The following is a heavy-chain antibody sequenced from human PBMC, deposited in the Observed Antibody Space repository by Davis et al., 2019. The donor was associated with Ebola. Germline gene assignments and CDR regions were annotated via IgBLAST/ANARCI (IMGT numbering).Heavy chain of an antibody. CDR1: GYSFTSDG. Sequence: AASVKVSCKASGYSFTSDGISWVRQAPGQGLEWMGWISTYNGNTNYAQKFQGRVTMTTDTYTSTAYMELRSLRSDDTAVYFCAKDVRGTTGHSEYWGQGTLVTVSS. CDR3: AKDVRGTTGHSEY. CDR2: ISTYNGNT. J-gene: IGHJ4*02. D-gene: IGHD1-1*01. V-gene: IGHV1-18*01.